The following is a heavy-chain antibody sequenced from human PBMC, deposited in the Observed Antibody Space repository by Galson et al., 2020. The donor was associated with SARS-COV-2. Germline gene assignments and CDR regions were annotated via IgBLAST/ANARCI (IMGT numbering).Heavy chain of an antibody. CDR2: ISYSGST. D-gene: IGHD3-16*01. CDR3: ARVGALNFDY. V-gene: IGHV4-31*03. CDR1: GGSISSCSYY. J-gene: IGHJ4*02. Sequence: ASETLSLTCTVSGGSISSCSYYWSWIRQHPGKGPEWIGYISYSGSTSYNPSLASRLAISVDTSQNQFSLRLTSVTAADTAVYFCARVGALNFDYWGKGALVTVSS.